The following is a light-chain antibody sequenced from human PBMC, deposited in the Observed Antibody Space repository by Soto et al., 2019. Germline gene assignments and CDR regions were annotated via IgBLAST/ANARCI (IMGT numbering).Light chain of an antibody. CDR1: NIGVES. Sequence: SYELTQPPSVSVAPRQTARITCGGNNIGVESVHWYQHRPGQAPVLVVYDDPDRPSGIPERFSGSNSGNTATLTISRVEAGDEADYYCQVWDSGSDNYVFGTGTKVTVL. CDR3: QVWDSGSDNYV. V-gene: IGLV3-21*02. J-gene: IGLJ1*01. CDR2: DDP.